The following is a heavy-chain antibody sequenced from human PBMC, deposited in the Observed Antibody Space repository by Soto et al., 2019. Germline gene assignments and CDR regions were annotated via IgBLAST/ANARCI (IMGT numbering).Heavy chain of an antibody. CDR1: GGSINSYY. V-gene: IGHV4-59*01. CDR2: IYYSGST. Sequence: SETLSLTCTVSGGSINSYYLSWIRQPPGKGLEWIGYIYYSGSTNYNPSLKSRVTTSVDTSKNQFSLKLSSVTAADTAVYYCARGLRWNDYWGQGALVTVSS. CDR3: ARGLRWNDY. J-gene: IGHJ4*02. D-gene: IGHD4-17*01.